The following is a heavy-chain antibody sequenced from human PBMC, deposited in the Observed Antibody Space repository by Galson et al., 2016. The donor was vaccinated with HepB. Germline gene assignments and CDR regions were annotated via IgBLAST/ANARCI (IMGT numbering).Heavy chain of an antibody. J-gene: IGHJ5*02. CDR1: SGSMSSSNW. D-gene: IGHD1-26*01. Sequence: SETLSLTCAVSSGSMSSSNWWSWVRQPPGKGLEWIGSVFYSGTTYYNPSLKSRLTISVDTSKNQFSLKLTSVTAADTSVYYCARRGGSVGATSFDLWGQGTLVIVSS. CDR3: ARRGGSVGATSFDL. V-gene: IGHV4-39*01. CDR2: VFYSGTT.